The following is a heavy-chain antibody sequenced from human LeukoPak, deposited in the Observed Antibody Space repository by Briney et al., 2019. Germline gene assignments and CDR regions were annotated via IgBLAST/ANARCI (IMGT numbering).Heavy chain of an antibody. J-gene: IGHJ4*02. CDR2: INSDGSST. D-gene: IGHD1-26*01. Sequence: GGSLRLPCAASGFTFSSYWMHWVRQAPGKGLVWVSRINSDGSSTSYADSVKGRFTTSRDNAKNTLYLQMNSLRAEDTAVYYCARAPVGATCFDYWGQGTLVTVSS. CDR1: GFTFSSYW. CDR3: ARAPVGATCFDY. V-gene: IGHV3-74*01.